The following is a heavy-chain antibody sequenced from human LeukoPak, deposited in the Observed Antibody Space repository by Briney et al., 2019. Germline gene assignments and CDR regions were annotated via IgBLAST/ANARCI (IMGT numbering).Heavy chain of an antibody. D-gene: IGHD3-10*01. V-gene: IGHV4-59*01. Sequence: SETLSLTRTVSGGSITSYYWSWIRQPPGKGLEWIGYIYYSGSTNYNPSLKSRVTLSVDTSKNQFSLKLSSVTAADTAVYYCARGGVNYKIAGPWGQGALVTVSS. CDR3: ARGGVNYKIAGP. CDR2: IYYSGST. CDR1: GGSITSYY. J-gene: IGHJ5*02.